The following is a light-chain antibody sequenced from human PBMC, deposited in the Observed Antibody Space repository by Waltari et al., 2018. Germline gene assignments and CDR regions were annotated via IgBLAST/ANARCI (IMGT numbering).Light chain of an antibody. V-gene: IGKV1-39*01. Sequence: DIQMTQSPSSLSASVGDRVTITCRASQSISSYLNWYQQKPGKAPKLLIYAASSLQSGFQSRFSGSGSSTDFTLTISSLQPEYLATYYCQQSYSTPITFGQGTRLEIK. CDR3: QQSYSTPIT. J-gene: IGKJ5*01. CDR1: QSISSY. CDR2: AAS.